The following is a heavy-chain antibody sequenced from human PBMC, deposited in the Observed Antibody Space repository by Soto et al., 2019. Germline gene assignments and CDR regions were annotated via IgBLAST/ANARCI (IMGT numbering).Heavy chain of an antibody. CDR2: ISGNGGST. V-gene: IGHV3-23*01. CDR3: STTLSAGTGDGFDI. Sequence: EVQLLESGGGLVQPGGSLRLSCAASGFTFNSYAMTWVRQGPGKGLEWVSGISGNGGSTHYAGSVKGRFTISRDNSKNKLSLQQNSLRADETAVYYYSTTLSAGTGDGFDIWGQGTMVTVSS. CDR1: GFTFNSYA. D-gene: IGHD1-1*01. J-gene: IGHJ3*02.